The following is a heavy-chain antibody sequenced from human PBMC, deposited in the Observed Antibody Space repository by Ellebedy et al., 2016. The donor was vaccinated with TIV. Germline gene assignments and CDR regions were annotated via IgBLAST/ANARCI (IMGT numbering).Heavy chain of an antibody. Sequence: AASVKVSCKASGNSFTGYAVHWVRQAPEKALSGWDGSTLQMVIHSIQTFQGRVTITRDTSATTEYMELSSLTSEDTAVYYCAAYVYYTATVYPYWGQGTLVSVSS. CDR3: AAYVYYTATVYPY. V-gene: IGHV1-3*01. CDR1: GNSFTGYA. D-gene: IGHD2-15*01. J-gene: IGHJ4*02. CDR2: STLQMVI.